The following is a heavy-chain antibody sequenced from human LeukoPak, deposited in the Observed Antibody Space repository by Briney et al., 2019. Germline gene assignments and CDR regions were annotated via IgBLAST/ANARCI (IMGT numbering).Heavy chain of an antibody. D-gene: IGHD3-10*01. CDR3: ARLLWFGDPIAYAFDI. CDR1: GSHFTSYW. V-gene: IGHV5-51*01. CDR2: IYPGDSDT. Sequence: GEPLQFSCQGSGSHFTSYWIGWVRPLPGKGLEWMGIIYPGDSDTSYSTSFQGQVTISADKSISTAYLQWSSLKASDTAMYYCARLLWFGDPIAYAFDIWGQGTMVTVSS. J-gene: IGHJ3*02.